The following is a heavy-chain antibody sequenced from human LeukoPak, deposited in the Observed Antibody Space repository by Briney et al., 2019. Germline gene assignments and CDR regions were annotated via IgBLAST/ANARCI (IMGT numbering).Heavy chain of an antibody. CDR1: GFTFSSYS. V-gene: IGHV3-48*01. J-gene: IGHJ4*02. D-gene: IGHD3-10*01. CDR2: ISSSSCNI. CDR3: ARVPITMVPGVIILLDY. Sequence: PGGPLRLSCAASGFTFSSYSMNWVRQAPGKGVEWVSYISSSSCNIFYADSVEGRFTISRDNAKNSLYLHMKSLIAEDTAVDYCARVPITMVPGVIILLDYWGQGTLVTVSS.